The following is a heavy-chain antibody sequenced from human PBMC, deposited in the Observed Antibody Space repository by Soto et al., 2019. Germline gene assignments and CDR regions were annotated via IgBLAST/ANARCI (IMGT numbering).Heavy chain of an antibody. Sequence: QVQLVESGGGVVQPGRSLRLSCAASGFTFNTYGMQWVRQAPGRGLEWVGVISYDGSNRYYVDSVQGRFAISRDNSKNTLYLQMNSLRAEDTALYYCAKLFRGSGSHLDYWGQGTLVTVSS. V-gene: IGHV3-30*18. D-gene: IGHD3-10*01. J-gene: IGHJ4*02. CDR2: ISYDGSNR. CDR3: AKLFRGSGSHLDY. CDR1: GFTFNTYG.